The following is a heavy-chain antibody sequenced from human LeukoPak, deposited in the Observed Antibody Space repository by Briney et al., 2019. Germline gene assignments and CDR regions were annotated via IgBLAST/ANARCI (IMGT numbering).Heavy chain of an antibody. CDR2: ISGSDGST. J-gene: IGHJ4*02. V-gene: IGHV3-23*01. D-gene: IGHD3-9*01. CDR1: GFTFSSYA. CDR3: AKYPRFILTGYTSDY. Sequence: GGSLRLSCKASGFTFSSYAMNWVRQAPGKGLEWVSSISGSDGSTFYADSVKGRFTISRDNFKNTMFLQMNNLRAEDTAIYYCAKYPRFILTGYTSDYWGQGTLVTVSS.